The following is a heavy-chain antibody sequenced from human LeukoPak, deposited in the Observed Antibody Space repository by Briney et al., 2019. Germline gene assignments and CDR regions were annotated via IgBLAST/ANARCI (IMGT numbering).Heavy chain of an antibody. CDR3: AREAVVRHPLGVIDY. D-gene: IGHD4-23*01. CDR2: IYTSGST. J-gene: IGHJ4*02. Sequence: SETLSLTCTVSGGSISSYYWSWIRQPAGKGLEWIGRIYTSGSTNYNPSLKSRVTMSVDTSKNQFSLKLSSVTAADTAVYYCAREAVVRHPLGVIDYWGQGTLVTVSS. V-gene: IGHV4-4*07. CDR1: GGSISSYY.